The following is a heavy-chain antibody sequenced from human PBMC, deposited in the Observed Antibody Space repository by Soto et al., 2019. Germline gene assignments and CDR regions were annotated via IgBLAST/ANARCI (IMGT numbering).Heavy chain of an antibody. CDR1: GFSLSTSGVG. CDR3: AHHTTNTYMDV. Sequence: QITLKESRPTLVEPTQTLTLTCTFSGFSLSTSGVGVGWVRQPPGKALEWLALLYWDDDRRYNPSLNNRLTITKDTSKNQVVLTMTNMGPVDTGTYYCAHHTTNTYMDVWGTGTTVTVSS. CDR2: LYWDDDR. V-gene: IGHV2-5*02. J-gene: IGHJ6*03. D-gene: IGHD1-1*01.